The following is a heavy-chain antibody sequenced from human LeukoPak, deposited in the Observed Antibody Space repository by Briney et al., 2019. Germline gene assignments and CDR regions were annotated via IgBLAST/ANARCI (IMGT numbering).Heavy chain of an antibody. J-gene: IGHJ2*01. Sequence: SETLSLTCTVSGGSISNYHWSWIRLAPGKGLEWIGYIYYNGNTNYNPSLKSRVTISVDTSKNQFSLKLSSVTAADTAVYYCARHFGLGVGSRFFDLWGRGTLVTVSS. CDR3: ARHFGLGVGSRFFDL. D-gene: IGHD3/OR15-3a*01. V-gene: IGHV4-59*08. CDR1: GGSISNYH. CDR2: IYYNGNT.